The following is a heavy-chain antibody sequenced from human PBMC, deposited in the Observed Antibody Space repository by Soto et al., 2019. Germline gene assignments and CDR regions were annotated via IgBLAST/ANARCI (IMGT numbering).Heavy chain of an antibody. Sequence: QVQLVQSRAEVKKPGASVKVSCKASGYTFTSYAMHWVRQAPGQRLEWMGWINAGNGNTKYSQKFQGRVTITRDTSASTAYMELSSLRSEDTAVYYCARDMQLWQSSYTYYYMDVWGKGTTVTVSS. CDR2: INAGNGNT. CDR3: ARDMQLWQSSYTYYYMDV. V-gene: IGHV1-3*01. J-gene: IGHJ6*03. CDR1: GYTFTSYA. D-gene: IGHD5-18*01.